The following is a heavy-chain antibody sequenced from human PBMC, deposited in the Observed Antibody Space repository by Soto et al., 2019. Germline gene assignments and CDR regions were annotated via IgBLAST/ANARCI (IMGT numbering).Heavy chain of an antibody. Sequence: PSETLSLTSAVYGGSFSGYYWSWIRQPPGKGLEWIGEINHSGSTNYNPSLKSRVTISVDTSKNQFSLKLSSVTAADTAVYYCVGNWNGYHYYYYYGMDVWGQGTTVTVSS. D-gene: IGHD1-1*01. CDR3: VGNWNGYHYYYYYGMDV. V-gene: IGHV4-34*01. J-gene: IGHJ6*02. CDR1: GGSFSGYY. CDR2: INHSGST.